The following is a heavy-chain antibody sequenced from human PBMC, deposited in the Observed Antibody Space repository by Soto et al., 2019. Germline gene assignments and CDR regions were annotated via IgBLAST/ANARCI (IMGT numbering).Heavy chain of an antibody. J-gene: IGHJ4*01. Sequence: PGGSLRLSCVASGFTFSSYGIHWVRQAPGKGLEWVAVISSDGNTKYYADSVKGRFTISRDNSKNTLYLQMDSLRPEDTAVYYCAKEVAVAGDFDYWGHGTMVTVYS. CDR1: GFTFSSYG. CDR3: AKEVAVAGDFDY. V-gene: IGHV3-30*18. D-gene: IGHD6-19*01. CDR2: ISSDGNTK.